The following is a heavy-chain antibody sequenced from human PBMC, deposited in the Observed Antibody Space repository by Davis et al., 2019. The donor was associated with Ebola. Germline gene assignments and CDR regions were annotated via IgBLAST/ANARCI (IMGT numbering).Heavy chain of an antibody. Sequence: GESLKISCAASGFTFSSYSMNWVRQAPGKGLEWVSSISSSSSYIYYADSVKGRFTISRDNAKNSLYLQMNSLRDEDTAAYYCASQTGTLRSPFDYWGQGTLVTVSS. D-gene: IGHD5-12*01. CDR1: GFTFSSYS. V-gene: IGHV3-21*01. CDR2: ISSSSSYI. CDR3: ASQTGTLRSPFDY. J-gene: IGHJ4*02.